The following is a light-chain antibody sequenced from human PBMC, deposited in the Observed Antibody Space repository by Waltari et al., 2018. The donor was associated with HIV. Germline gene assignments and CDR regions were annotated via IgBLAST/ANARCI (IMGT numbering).Light chain of an antibody. V-gene: IGLV2-8*01. J-gene: IGLJ2*01. CDR3: SSYAGSNTLHVV. Sequence: QSALTQPPSASGSPGQSVTISRTGTSSDVGGYNYVSWYQQHPGKAPKLMIYEVSKRPSGVPDRFSGSKSGNTSSLTVSGLQAEDEADDYCSSYAGSNTLHVVFGGGTKLTVL. CDR2: EVS. CDR1: SSDVGGYNY.